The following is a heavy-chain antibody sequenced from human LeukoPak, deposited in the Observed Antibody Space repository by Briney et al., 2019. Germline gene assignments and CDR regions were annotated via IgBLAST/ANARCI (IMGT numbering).Heavy chain of an antibody. CDR3: ARGIVVVAATGRDDAFDI. Sequence: GESLKISCKGSGYSFTSYWIGWVRQMPGKGLEWMGIIYPGDSDTRYSPSFQGQVTISADKSISTAYLQWSSLKASETAMYYCARGIVVVAATGRDDAFDIWGQGTMVTVSS. D-gene: IGHD2-15*01. V-gene: IGHV5-51*01. J-gene: IGHJ3*02. CDR2: IYPGDSDT. CDR1: GYSFTSYW.